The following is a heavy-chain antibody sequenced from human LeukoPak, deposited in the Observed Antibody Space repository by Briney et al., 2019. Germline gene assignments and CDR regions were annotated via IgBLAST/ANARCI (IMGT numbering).Heavy chain of an antibody. V-gene: IGHV4-39*07. CDR2: IYYSGST. Sequence: SETLSLTCTVSGGSISSSSYYWGWIRQPPGKGLEWIGSIYYSGSTYYNPSLKSRVTISVDTSKNQFSLKLSSVTAADTAVYYCARGSQLAITIFGVVIAFDIWGQGTMVTVSS. J-gene: IGHJ3*02. D-gene: IGHD3-3*01. CDR1: GGSISSSSYY. CDR3: ARGSQLAITIFGVVIAFDI.